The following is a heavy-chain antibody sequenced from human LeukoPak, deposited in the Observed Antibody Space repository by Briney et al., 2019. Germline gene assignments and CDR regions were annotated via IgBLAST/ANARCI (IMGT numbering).Heavy chain of an antibody. Sequence: SETLSLTCTVSGVSINGYYWSWIRQPPGKGLEWIGYIYYSGSTNYNPSLKSRVTISVDTSKNQFSLKLSSVTAADTAVYYCAGSQFLEWLFDYWGQGTLVTVSS. D-gene: IGHD3-3*01. CDR2: IYYSGST. V-gene: IGHV4-59*01. CDR3: AGSQFLEWLFDY. CDR1: GVSINGYY. J-gene: IGHJ4*02.